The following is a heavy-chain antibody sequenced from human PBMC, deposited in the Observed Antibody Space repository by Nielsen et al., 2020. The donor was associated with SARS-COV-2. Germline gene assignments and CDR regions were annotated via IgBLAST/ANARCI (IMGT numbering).Heavy chain of an antibody. V-gene: IGHV3-30*04. Sequence: GGSLRLSCAASGFTFSSYAMHWVRQAPGKGLEWVAVISYDGSNKYYADSVKGQFTISRDNSKNTLYLQMNSLRAEDTAVYYCARDPTLYSYGHMGAFDIWGQGTMVTVSS. CDR1: GFTFSSYA. D-gene: IGHD5-18*01. CDR2: ISYDGSNK. J-gene: IGHJ3*02. CDR3: ARDPTLYSYGHMGAFDI.